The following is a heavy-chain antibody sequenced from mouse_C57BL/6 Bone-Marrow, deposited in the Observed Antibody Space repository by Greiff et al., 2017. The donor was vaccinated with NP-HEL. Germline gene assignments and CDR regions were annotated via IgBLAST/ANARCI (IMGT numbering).Heavy chain of an antibody. D-gene: IGHD1-1*01. V-gene: IGHV1-55*01. Sequence: VQLQQSGAELVKPGASVKMSCKASGYTFTSYWITWVKQRPGQGLEWIGDIYPGSGSTNYNEKFKSKATLTVDTSSSTAYMQLSSLTSEDSAVYYCARNVGFITTVVAPFDYWGQGTTLTVSS. J-gene: IGHJ2*01. CDR2: IYPGSGST. CDR3: ARNVGFITTVVAPFDY. CDR1: GYTFTSYW.